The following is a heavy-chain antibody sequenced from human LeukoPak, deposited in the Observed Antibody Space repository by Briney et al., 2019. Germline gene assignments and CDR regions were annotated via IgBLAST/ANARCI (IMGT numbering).Heavy chain of an antibody. D-gene: IGHD1-26*01. J-gene: IGHJ4*02. CDR2: MRRDGNEI. CDR1: GFTFSTYW. V-gene: IGHV3-7*01. CDR3: ASGTIVGARGADN. Sequence: GGSLRLSCSASGFTFSTYWMSWVRQAPGKGLEWVANMRRDGNEIYYLDSVRGRFTISRDNANNLLYLQMNSLRAEDTAVYYCASGTIVGARGADNWGQGTLVTVSS.